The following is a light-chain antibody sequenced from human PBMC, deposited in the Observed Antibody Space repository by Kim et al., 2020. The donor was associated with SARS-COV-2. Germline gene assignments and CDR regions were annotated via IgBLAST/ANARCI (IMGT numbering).Light chain of an antibody. Sequence: PGKTARITCGGNNIGSKSVHWYQQKPGQAPVLVIYYDSDRPSGIPERFSGSNSGNTATLTISRVEAGDEADYYCQVWDSSSDHHWVFGVGTQLTVL. J-gene: IGLJ3*02. V-gene: IGLV3-21*04. CDR1: NIGSKS. CDR2: YDS. CDR3: QVWDSSSDHHWV.